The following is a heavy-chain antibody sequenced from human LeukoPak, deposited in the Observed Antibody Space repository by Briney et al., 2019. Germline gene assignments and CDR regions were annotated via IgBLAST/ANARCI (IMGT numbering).Heavy chain of an antibody. Sequence: PSETLSLTCTVSGGSITSGSHYWGWIRQTPGKGLEWIGSIHYSGSTYYNPSLQSRVTVSIDTSKSQFSLKLNSVTAADTAVYYCARDGDAPMTDFDYWGQGTLVTVSS. CDR3: ARDGDAPMTDFDY. V-gene: IGHV4-39*02. CDR2: IHYSGST. D-gene: IGHD2-21*02. J-gene: IGHJ4*02. CDR1: GGSITSGSHY.